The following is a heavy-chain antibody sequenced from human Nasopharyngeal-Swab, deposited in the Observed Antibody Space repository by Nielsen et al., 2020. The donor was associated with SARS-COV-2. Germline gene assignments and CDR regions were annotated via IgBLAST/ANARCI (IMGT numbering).Heavy chain of an antibody. J-gene: IGHJ6*03. Sequence: SETLSLTCTVSGGSISSYYWSWIRQPPGKGLEWIGYIYYSGSTNYNPSLKSRVTISVDTSKNQFSLKLSSVTAADTAVYYCARGGYNSYYYYYYYYMDVWGKGTTVTVSS. CDR1: GGSISSYY. V-gene: IGHV4-59*01. D-gene: IGHD1-1*01. CDR2: IYYSGST. CDR3: ARGGYNSYYYYYYYYMDV.